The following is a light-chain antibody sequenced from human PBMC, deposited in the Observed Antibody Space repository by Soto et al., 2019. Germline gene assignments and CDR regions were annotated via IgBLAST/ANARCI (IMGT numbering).Light chain of an antibody. CDR3: QSYDSSLSGYYV. Sequence: QSVLTQPPSVSGAPGQRVTISCTGSSSNIGAGYDVHWYQQLPGTAPKLLIYGNNNRPSGVPDRFSGSNSGTSASLAITGLQAEDEADYYCQSYDSSLSGYYVFGTGTKVTVL. CDR1: SSNIGAGYD. CDR2: GNN. V-gene: IGLV1-40*01. J-gene: IGLJ1*01.